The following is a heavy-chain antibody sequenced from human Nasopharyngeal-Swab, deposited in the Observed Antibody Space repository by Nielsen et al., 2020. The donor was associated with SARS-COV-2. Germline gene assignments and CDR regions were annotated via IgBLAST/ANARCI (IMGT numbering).Heavy chain of an antibody. J-gene: IGHJ4*02. Sequence: GESLKISCAASGFTFSSYSMNWFRQAPGKGLEWVSYISSSSSTIYYADSVKGRFTISRDNAKNSLYLQMNSLRAEDTAIYSCASWAGSSRDYYGPLDYWGQGNLVTVSS. CDR3: ASWAGSSRDYYGPLDY. D-gene: IGHD6-25*01. CDR2: ISSSSSTI. V-gene: IGHV3-48*04. CDR1: GFTFSSYS.